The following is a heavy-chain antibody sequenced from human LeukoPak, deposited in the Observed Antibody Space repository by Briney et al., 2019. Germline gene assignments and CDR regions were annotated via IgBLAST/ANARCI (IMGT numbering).Heavy chain of an antibody. CDR1: GYSFTTYW. Sequence: GESLKISCKGSGYSFTTYWIVWVRQMPEKGLEWMGIIYPGDSDTTYSPSFQGQVTISADKSISTAYLQWSSLKASDTAMYYCARLAAGYRSSWLDYWGQGTLVTISS. CDR3: ARLAAGYRSSWLDY. V-gene: IGHV5-51*01. CDR2: IYPGDSDT. D-gene: IGHD6-13*01. J-gene: IGHJ4*02.